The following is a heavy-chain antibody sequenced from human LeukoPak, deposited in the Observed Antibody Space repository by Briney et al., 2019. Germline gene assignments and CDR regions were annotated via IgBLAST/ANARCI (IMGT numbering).Heavy chain of an antibody. D-gene: IGHD4-17*01. CDR1: GFTVSSNY. J-gene: IGHJ4*02. Sequence: PGGSLRLSCAASGFTVSSNYMSWVRQAPGKGVEGVSGISWNSGSIAYADSVKGRFTISRDNAKNSLYLQMNSLRAEDTALYYCAKDGMTTVTTAFDYWGQGTLVTVSS. CDR3: AKDGMTTVTTAFDY. V-gene: IGHV3-9*01. CDR2: ISWNSGSI.